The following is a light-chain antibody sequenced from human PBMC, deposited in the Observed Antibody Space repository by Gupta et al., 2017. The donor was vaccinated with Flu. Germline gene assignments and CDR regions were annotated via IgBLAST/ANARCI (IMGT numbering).Light chain of an antibody. CDR2: GGS. J-gene: IGLJ2*01. CDR3: CADAVYISMI. CDR1: SSDVGDYNL. Sequence: QSALTQPAHLPASPGPSITISCTGTSSDVGDYNLVYLYPQHPGKAPKLMIYGGSERPSGVSFLCSSSKCCNTASLTISQLQAEDEADYFCCADAVYISMIFGGGTKLTVL. V-gene: IGLV2-23*01.